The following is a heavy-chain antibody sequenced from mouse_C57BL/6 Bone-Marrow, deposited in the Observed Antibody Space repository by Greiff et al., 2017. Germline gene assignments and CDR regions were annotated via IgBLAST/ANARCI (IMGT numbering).Heavy chain of an antibody. Sequence: VQVVESGPGLVAPSQSLSITCTVSGFSLTSYGVDWVRQSPGKGLEWLGVIWGVGSTNYNSALKSRLSISKDNSKSQVFLKMNSLQTDDTARYYCAMGGDWGLAYWGQGTLVTVSA. CDR1: GFSLTSYG. D-gene: IGHD2-3*01. CDR3: AMGGDWGLAY. CDR2: IWGVGST. V-gene: IGHV2-6*01. J-gene: IGHJ3*01.